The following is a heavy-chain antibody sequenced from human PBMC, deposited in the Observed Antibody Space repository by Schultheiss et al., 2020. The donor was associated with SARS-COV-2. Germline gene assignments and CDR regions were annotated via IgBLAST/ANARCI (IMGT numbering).Heavy chain of an antibody. CDR2: MNPNTGNT. J-gene: IGHJ4*02. CDR1: GYSFTTYD. V-gene: IGHV1-8*02. D-gene: IGHD3-10*01. Sequence: ASVKVSCKTSGYSFTTYDINWVRQATGQGLEWVGWMNPNTGNTGSAQKFQGRLSLTWNASISTAYMELSSLTYEDTAMYYCVREPYGSGTYYFDYWGQGTLVTVSS. CDR3: VREPYGSGTYYFDY.